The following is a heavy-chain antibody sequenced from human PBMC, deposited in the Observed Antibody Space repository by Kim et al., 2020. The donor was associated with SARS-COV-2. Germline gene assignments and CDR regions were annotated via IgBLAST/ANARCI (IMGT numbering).Heavy chain of an antibody. Sequence: GGSLRLSCAASGLSFDDSAMNWVRQAPGKGLEWVSVISYYGRNKNYADSVKGRFTISRDNPKHTLFLQMNSLIVEDTGVYYCARGNYHESRSLCDFYNGMDVWGQGTTVTVSS. CDR1: GLSFDDSA. CDR2: ISYYGRNK. CDR3: ARGNYHESRSLCDFYNGMDV. J-gene: IGHJ6*02. D-gene: IGHD3-10*01. V-gene: IGHV3-30-3*01.